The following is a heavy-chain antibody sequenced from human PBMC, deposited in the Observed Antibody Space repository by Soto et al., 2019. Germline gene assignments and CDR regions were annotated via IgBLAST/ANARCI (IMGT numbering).Heavy chain of an antibody. CDR3: ARRVLRFLEWHMDV. Sequence: VASVKVSCKASGGTFSSYAISWVRQAPGQGLEWMGGIIPIFGTANYAQKFQGRVTITADESTSTAYMELSSLRSEDTAVYYCARRVLRFLEWHMDVWGQGTTVTVSS. J-gene: IGHJ6*02. V-gene: IGHV1-69*13. D-gene: IGHD3-3*01. CDR2: IIPIFGTA. CDR1: GGTFSSYA.